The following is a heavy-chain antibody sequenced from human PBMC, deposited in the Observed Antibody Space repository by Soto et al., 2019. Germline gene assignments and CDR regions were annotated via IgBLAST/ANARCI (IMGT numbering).Heavy chain of an antibody. D-gene: IGHD3-16*01. CDR2: IYRYDDDKA. J-gene: IGHJ4*02. V-gene: IGHV3-66*01. CDR3: ARDRDFFWGSLDS. Sequence: EVQVVESGGGSVQPAGSLRLACEASGFTVSDNDMNWVRQAPGRGLEWVALIYRYDDDKAYYTDSVKGRFTISRDTSTNTVFLQMNSLRAEDTAIYYCARDRDFFWGSLDSWGQGTLVTVSS. CDR1: GFTVSDND.